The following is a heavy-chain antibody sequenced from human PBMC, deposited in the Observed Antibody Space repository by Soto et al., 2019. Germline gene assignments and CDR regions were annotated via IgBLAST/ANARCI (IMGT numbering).Heavy chain of an antibody. J-gene: IGHJ3*02. D-gene: IGHD3-22*01. Sequence: EGSLRLSCAASGFTFSSYAMSWVRQAPGKGLEWVSAISGSGGSTYYADSVKGRFTISRDNSKNTLYLQMNSLRAEDTAVYYCAKDIGSNMIVVVPDAFDIWGQGKMVTVSS. CDR1: GFTFSSYA. CDR3: AKDIGSNMIVVVPDAFDI. CDR2: ISGSGGST. V-gene: IGHV3-23*01.